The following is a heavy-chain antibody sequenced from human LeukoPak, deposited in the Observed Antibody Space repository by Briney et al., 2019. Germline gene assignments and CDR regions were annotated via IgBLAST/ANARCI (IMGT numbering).Heavy chain of an antibody. D-gene: IGHD5-18*01. V-gene: IGHV4-38-2*02. CDR2: IYNSGST. J-gene: IGHJ4*02. CDR1: GYSISSGYY. CDR3: AKSSYSIFDY. Sequence: SETLSLTCTVSGYSISSGYYWGWIRQPPGKGLEWIGSIYNSGSTYYNPSLKSRVTISVDTSKNQFSLKLSSVTAADTAVYYCAKSSYSIFDYWGQGTLVTVSS.